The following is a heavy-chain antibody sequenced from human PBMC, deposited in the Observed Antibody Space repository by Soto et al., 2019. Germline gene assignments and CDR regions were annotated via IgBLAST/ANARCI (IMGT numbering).Heavy chain of an antibody. V-gene: IGHV3-30*18. CDR2: ISYDGSNK. Sequence: QVQLVESGGGVVQPGRSLRLSCAASGFTFSNYGMHWVRQAPGMGLEWVAVISYDGSNKYYADSVKGRFTISRDNSRNTLYLPMNSLRSEDTAVYYCANDRWKNYYYGIDVWGQWTTVTVSS. D-gene: IGHD1-1*01. J-gene: IGHJ6*02. CDR3: ANDRWKNYYYGIDV. CDR1: GFTFSNYG.